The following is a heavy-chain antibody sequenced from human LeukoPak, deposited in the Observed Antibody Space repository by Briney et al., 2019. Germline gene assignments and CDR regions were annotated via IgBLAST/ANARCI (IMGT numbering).Heavy chain of an antibody. D-gene: IGHD1-26*01. V-gene: IGHV3-7*01. CDR1: GFTFSSYW. J-gene: IGHJ4*02. CDR3: VRDFGHWELNGGYYFDY. Sequence: PGGSLRLSCAASGFTFSSYWMSWVRQAPGKGLEWVANIKQDGSEKYYVDSVKGRFTISRDNAKNSLYLQMNSLRAEDTAVYYCVRDFGHWELNGGYYFDYWGQGTLVTVSS. CDR2: IKQDGSEK.